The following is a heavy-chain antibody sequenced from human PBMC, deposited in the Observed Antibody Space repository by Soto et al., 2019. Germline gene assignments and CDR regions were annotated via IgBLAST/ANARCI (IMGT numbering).Heavy chain of an antibody. V-gene: IGHV4-4*02. D-gene: IGHD7-27*01. CDR3: APRGEREVNRGSDAFDI. CDR1: GASISINNW. Sequence: PSETLSLTCVVSGASISINNWWTWIRQPPGKGLEWIGEISHSGTTNDNPSLKSRVTISVDESKNQFSLKLTSVTAADTAVYYCAPRGEREVNRGSDAFDIGGKGKMVTVSS. J-gene: IGHJ3*02. CDR2: ISHSGTT.